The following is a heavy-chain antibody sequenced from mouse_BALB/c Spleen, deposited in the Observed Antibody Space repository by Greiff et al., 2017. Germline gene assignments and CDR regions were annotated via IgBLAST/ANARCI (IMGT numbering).Heavy chain of an antibody. CDR2: IWAGGST. CDR1: GFSLTGYG. Sequence: VQLQQSGPGLVAPSQSLSITCTVSGFSLTGYGVNWVRQPPGQGLEWLGVIWAGGSTNYNSALMSRLSISKDNSKSQVFLKMNSLQTDDTAMYYCATTHYVDYAMDYWGQGTSVTVSS. V-gene: IGHV2-9*02. CDR3: ATTHYVDYAMDY. D-gene: IGHD1-1*01. J-gene: IGHJ4*01.